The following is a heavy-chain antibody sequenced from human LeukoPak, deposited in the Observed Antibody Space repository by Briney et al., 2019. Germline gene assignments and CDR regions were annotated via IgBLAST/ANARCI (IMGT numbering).Heavy chain of an antibody. CDR2: IIPILGIA. CDR3: ARAYYGSGSYYSFIY. J-gene: IGHJ4*02. Sequence: ASVKVSCKASGGTFSSYTISWVRQAPGQGLEWMGRIIPILGIANYAQKFQGRVTITADKSTSTAYMELSSLRSEDTAVYYCARAYYGSGSYYSFIYWGQGTLVTVSS. CDR1: GGTFSSYT. V-gene: IGHV1-69*02. D-gene: IGHD3-10*01.